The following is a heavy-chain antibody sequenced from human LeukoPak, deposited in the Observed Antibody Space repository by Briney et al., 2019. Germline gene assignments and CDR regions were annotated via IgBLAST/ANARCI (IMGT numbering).Heavy chain of an antibody. CDR1: GYTFTGYY. J-gene: IGHJ4*02. Sequence: GASVKVSCKASGYTFTGYYMHWVRQAPGQGLEWMGWINPNSGGTNYAQKFQGRVTMTRDASISTAYMELSSLRSEDTAVYYCARVGAYCSSISCFDYWGQGTLVTVSS. D-gene: IGHD2-2*01. CDR2: INPNSGGT. CDR3: ARVGAYCSSISCFDY. V-gene: IGHV1-2*02.